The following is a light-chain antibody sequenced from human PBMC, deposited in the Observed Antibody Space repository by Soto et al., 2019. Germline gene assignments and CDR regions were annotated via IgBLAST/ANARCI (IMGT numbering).Light chain of an antibody. Sequence: VMTQSPATLSVSPGERATLSCRASQSVSSNLAWYQQKPGQAPRLLIYGASTRATGIPARFSGSGSGTEFTLTISSLQPDDFATYYCQHYNSYGTFGQGTKVDI. J-gene: IGKJ1*01. CDR1: QSVSSN. V-gene: IGKV3-15*01. CDR3: QHYNSYGT. CDR2: GAS.